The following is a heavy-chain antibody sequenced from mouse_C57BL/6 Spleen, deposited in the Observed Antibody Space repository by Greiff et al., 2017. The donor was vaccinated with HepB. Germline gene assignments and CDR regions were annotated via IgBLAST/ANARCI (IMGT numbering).Heavy chain of an antibody. V-gene: IGHV1-52*01. CDR1: GYTFTSYW. Sequence: QVQLQQPGAELVRPGSSVKLSCKASGYTFTSYWMHWVKQRPIPGLEWIGNIDPSDSETHYNQKFKDKATLTVDKSSSTAYMQLSSLTSEDSAVYYCAKGGRSNYFAWFAYWGQGTLVTVSA. CDR3: AKGGRSNYFAWFAY. J-gene: IGHJ3*01. D-gene: IGHD2-5*01. CDR2: IDPSDSET.